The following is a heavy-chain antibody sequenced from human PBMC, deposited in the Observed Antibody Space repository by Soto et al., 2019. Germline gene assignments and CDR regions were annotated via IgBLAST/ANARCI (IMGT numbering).Heavy chain of an antibody. V-gene: IGHV3-23*04. CDR3: ARVRFPSAPPRPLDYYVMVV. Sequence: VELVESGGGLVQPGGSLRLSCAASGFTFGSYAMTWVRQAPGKGLELVSGISGGGSGSYYSDSVEARFTISRDNPKYLLFLQTNTLRGEDTAVYFGARVRFPSAPPRPLDYYVMVVWGNGTTITVSS. D-gene: IGHD6-6*01. J-gene: IGHJ6*04. CDR2: ISGGGSGS. CDR1: GFTFGSYA.